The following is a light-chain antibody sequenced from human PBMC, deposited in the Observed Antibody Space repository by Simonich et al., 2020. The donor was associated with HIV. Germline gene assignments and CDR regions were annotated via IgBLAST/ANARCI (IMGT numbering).Light chain of an antibody. V-gene: IGKV4-1*01. CDR1: QSVLYSSNNKNY. Sequence: DIVMTQSPDSLAVSLGERATINCKSSQSVLYSSNNKNYLAWYQKKPGQPPKLLIYWASTRESGVPDRFSGSGSGTDFTLTINSLQAEDVAVYYCQQYYSTLSYTFGQGTKLEIK. CDR2: WAS. CDR3: QQYYSTLSYT. J-gene: IGKJ2*01.